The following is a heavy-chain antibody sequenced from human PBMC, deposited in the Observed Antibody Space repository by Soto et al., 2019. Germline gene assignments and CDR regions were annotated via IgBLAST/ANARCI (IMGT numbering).Heavy chain of an antibody. CDR1: GGSFSGYY. CDR3: ARGLTVTTLFGYYYYGMDV. V-gene: IGHV4-34*01. D-gene: IGHD4-17*01. CDR2: ISHSGST. J-gene: IGHJ6*02. Sequence: SETLSLTCAVYGGSFSGYYWSWIRQPPGKGLEWIGEISHSGSTNYNPSLKSRVTISVDTSKNQFSLKLSSVTAADTAVYYCARGLTVTTLFGYYYYGMDVWGQGTTVTVSS.